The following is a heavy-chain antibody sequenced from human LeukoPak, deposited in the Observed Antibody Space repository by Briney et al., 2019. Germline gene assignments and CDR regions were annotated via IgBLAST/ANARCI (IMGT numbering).Heavy chain of an antibody. D-gene: IGHD6-13*01. Sequence: PGRSLRLSCAASGFTFSSYAMHWVRQAPGKGLEWVAVISYDGSNKYYADSVKGRFTISRDNSKNTLYLQMNSLRAEDTAVYYCARDVQQQLVIDYWGQGTLVTVSS. CDR1: GFTFSSYA. J-gene: IGHJ4*02. CDR2: ISYDGSNK. V-gene: IGHV3-30-3*01. CDR3: ARDVQQQLVIDY.